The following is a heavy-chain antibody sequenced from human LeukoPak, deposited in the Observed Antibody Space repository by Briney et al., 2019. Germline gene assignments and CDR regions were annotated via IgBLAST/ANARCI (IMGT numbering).Heavy chain of an antibody. CDR1: GGSISSYY. V-gene: IGHV4-59*08. J-gene: IGHJ3*02. D-gene: IGHD2-2*02. CDR3: ARQYTSDGFDI. CDR2: IYYSGST. Sequence: SETLSLTCTVSGGSISSYYWSWIRRPPGKGLEWMGYIYYSGSTNYNPSLKSRVTISVDTSKNQFSLKLSSVTAADTAVYYCARQYTSDGFDIWGQGTMVTVSS.